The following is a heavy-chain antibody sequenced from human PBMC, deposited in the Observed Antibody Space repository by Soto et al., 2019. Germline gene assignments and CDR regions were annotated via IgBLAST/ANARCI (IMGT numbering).Heavy chain of an antibody. V-gene: IGHV1-69*02. CDR2: IIPILGIA. D-gene: IGHD6-6*01. CDR1: GGTFSSYT. J-gene: IGHJ4*02. Sequence: QVQLVQSGAEVKKPGSSVKVSCKASGGTFSSYTISWVRQAPGQGLEWMGRIIPILGIANYAQKFQGRVTITADKSTSTAYMELSSLRSEDTAVYYCARGDSSETYFDYWGQGTLVTVSS. CDR3: ARGDSSETYFDY.